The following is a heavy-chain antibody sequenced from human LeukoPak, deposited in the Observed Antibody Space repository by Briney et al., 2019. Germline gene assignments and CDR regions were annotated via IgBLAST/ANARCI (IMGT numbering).Heavy chain of an antibody. CDR1: GFTFSNYA. J-gene: IGHJ4*02. Sequence: GGSLRLSCAASGFTFSNYAMNWVRQAPGKGLEWVSVIYSGGSTYYADSVKGRFTISRDNSKNTLYLQMNSLRAEDTAVYYCARGPTSMYYFDYWGQGTLVTVSS. CDR3: ARGPTSMYYFDY. V-gene: IGHV3-53*01. CDR2: IYSGGST.